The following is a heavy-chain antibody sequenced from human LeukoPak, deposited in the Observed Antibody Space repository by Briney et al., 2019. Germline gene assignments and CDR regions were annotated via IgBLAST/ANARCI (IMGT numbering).Heavy chain of an antibody. CDR3: VGWQQSWWFDP. D-gene: IGHD5-24*01. Sequence: PSETLSLTCAVYGGSFSGYYWSWVRQPPGKGLEWIGEINHSGSTNYNPSLKSRVTISVDTSKNQFSLKLSSVTAADTAVYYCVGWQQSWWFDPWGQGTLVTVSS. CDR2: INHSGST. V-gene: IGHV4-34*01. CDR1: GGSFSGYY. J-gene: IGHJ5*02.